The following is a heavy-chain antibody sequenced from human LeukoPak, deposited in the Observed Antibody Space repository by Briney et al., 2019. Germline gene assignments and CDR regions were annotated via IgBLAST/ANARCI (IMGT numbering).Heavy chain of an antibody. Sequence: SETLSLTCTVSGGSISHYFWSWIRQPPGKPLEWIGYIYYSGSTNYNPSLKSRLTISVDTSKDQFSLKLSSVTAADTAVYYCASRVGATNGGYWGQGTLVTVSS. V-gene: IGHV4-59*12. CDR3: ASRVGATNGGY. D-gene: IGHD1-26*01. CDR1: GGSISHYF. CDR2: IYYSGST. J-gene: IGHJ4*02.